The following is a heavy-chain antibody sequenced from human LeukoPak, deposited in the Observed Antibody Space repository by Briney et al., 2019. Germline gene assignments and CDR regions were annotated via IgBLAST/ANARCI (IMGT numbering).Heavy chain of an antibody. CDR1: GYSISSGYY. CDR3: ARADSGYDFHY. Sequence: PSETLSLTCAVSGYSISSGYYWGWIRQPPGKGLEWIGSIYHSGSTYYNPSLKCRVTISVDTSKNQFSLKLSSETAADTAVYYCARADSGYDFHYWGQGTLVTVSS. J-gene: IGHJ4*02. D-gene: IGHD5-12*01. V-gene: IGHV4-38-2*01. CDR2: IYHSGST.